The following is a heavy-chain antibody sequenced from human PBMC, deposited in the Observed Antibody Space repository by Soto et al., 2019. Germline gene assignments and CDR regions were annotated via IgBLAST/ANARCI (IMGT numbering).Heavy chain of an antibody. CDR1: GYTFTSYD. CDR3: ARIPDYYDSSGWGGYFDY. D-gene: IGHD3-22*01. CDR2: INAGNGNT. V-gene: IGHV1-3*01. J-gene: IGHJ4*02. Sequence: ASVKVSCKASGYTFTSYDINWVRQATGQGLEWMGWINAGNGNTKYSQKFQGRVTITRDTSASTAYMELSSLRSEDTAVYYCARIPDYYDSSGWGGYFDYWGQGTLVTVSS.